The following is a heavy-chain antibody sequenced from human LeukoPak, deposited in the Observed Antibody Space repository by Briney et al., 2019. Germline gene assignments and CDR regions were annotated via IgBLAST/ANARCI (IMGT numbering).Heavy chain of an antibody. CDR1: GGSISSGGYY. J-gene: IGHJ4*02. CDR2: IYYSGST. D-gene: IGHD4-11*01. CDR3: ARGLQAAYFDY. Sequence: SETLSLTCTVSGGSISSGGYYWSWIRQHPGKGLEWIGYIYYSGSTYYNPSLKSRVTISVDTSKNQFSLKLRPVTAADTAVYYCARGLQAAYFDYWGQGNLVTVSS. V-gene: IGHV4-31*03.